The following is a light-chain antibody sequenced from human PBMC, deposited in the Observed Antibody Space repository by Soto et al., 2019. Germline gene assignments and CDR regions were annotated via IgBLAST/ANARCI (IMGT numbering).Light chain of an antibody. CDR1: QSVSSK. CDR2: GAS. Sequence: EIVMTQSPATLSVSPGERATLSCRASQSVSSKLAWYQLKPGQAPRLLIYGASSRATGIPDRFSGSGSGTDFTLTISRLEPEDFAVYYCQQYGSLSWTFGQGTKVDIK. J-gene: IGKJ1*01. CDR3: QQYGSLSWT. V-gene: IGKV3-20*01.